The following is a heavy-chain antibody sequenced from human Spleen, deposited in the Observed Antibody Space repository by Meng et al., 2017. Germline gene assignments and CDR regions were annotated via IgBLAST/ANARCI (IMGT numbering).Heavy chain of an antibody. CDR1: GGSISSSSYY. Sequence: SETLSLTCTVSGGSISSSSYYWGWIRQPPGKGLEWIGSIYYSGSTYYSPSLKSRVTISVDTSKNQFSLKLSSVTAADTAVYYCARGFKLNFGSGSYYRPFDYWGQGTLVTVSS. D-gene: IGHD3-10*01. J-gene: IGHJ4*02. V-gene: IGHV4-39*07. CDR2: IYYSGST. CDR3: ARGFKLNFGSGSYYRPFDY.